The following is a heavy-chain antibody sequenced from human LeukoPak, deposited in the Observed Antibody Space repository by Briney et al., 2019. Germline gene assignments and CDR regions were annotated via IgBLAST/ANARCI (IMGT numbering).Heavy chain of an antibody. CDR2: IYSSGST. V-gene: IGHV4-61*02. D-gene: IGHD2-21*02. CDR3: ARAYCGGDCYNSRGWFDP. J-gene: IGHJ5*02. CDR1: GGSISSGSYS. Sequence: SQTLSLTCTVSGGSISSGSYSWSWIRQPAGKGLEWIGRIYSSGSTNYNPSLKSRVTISVDTSKKQFSLKLSSVTAADTAVYYCARAYCGGDCYNSRGWFDPWGQGTLVTVSS.